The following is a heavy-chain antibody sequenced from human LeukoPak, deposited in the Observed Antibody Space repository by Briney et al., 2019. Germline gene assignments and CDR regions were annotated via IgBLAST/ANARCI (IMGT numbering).Heavy chain of an antibody. D-gene: IGHD1-26*01. CDR1: GFTFSSYG. J-gene: IGHJ4*02. CDR3: ANGAPLVGFDY. Sequence: GGSLRLSCAASGFTFSSYGMHWVRQAPGKGLEWVAVISYDGSNKYYADSVKGRFTISRDNSKNTLYLQMNSLRAEDTAVYYCANGAPLVGFDYWGQGTLVTVSS. V-gene: IGHV3-30*18. CDR2: ISYDGSNK.